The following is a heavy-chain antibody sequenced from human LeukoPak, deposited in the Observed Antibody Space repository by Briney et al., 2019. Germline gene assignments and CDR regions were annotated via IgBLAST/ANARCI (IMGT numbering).Heavy chain of an antibody. CDR3: ARDLNYDSSGYYHRGYYFDY. J-gene: IGHJ4*02. CDR2: IYSGGST. Sequence: GGSLRLSCAASGFTVSSNYMSWVRQAPGKGLEWVSVIYSGGSTYYADSVKGRFTISRDNSKNTLYLQMNSLRAEDTAVYYCARDLNYDSSGYYHRGYYFDYWGQGTLVTVSS. D-gene: IGHD3-22*01. V-gene: IGHV3-66*01. CDR1: GFTVSSNY.